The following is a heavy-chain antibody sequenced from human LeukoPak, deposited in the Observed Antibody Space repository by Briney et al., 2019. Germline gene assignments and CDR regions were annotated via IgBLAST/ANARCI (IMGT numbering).Heavy chain of an antibody. Sequence: SETLSLTCTVSGGSIDSGDYYWGWVRQPPGKGLECIASIHYTGSTYYDPSLKSRVTLSVDTSKNQFSLNLYSVTAADTAIYYCARHPIERCLGGVPDWFDPWGQGILVTVSS. V-gene: IGHV4-39*07. CDR3: ARHPIERCLGGVPDWFDP. CDR2: IHYTGST. CDR1: GGSIDSGDYY. J-gene: IGHJ5*02. D-gene: IGHD3-3*01.